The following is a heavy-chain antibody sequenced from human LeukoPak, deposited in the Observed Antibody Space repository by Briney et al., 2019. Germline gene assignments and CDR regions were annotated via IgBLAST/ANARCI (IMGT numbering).Heavy chain of an antibody. CDR1: GYTFTGYY. CDR2: INPNSGGT. V-gene: IGHV1-2*06. Sequence: ASVKVSCKASGYTFTGYYMHWVRQAPGQGLEWMGRINPNSGGTNYAQKFQGRVTMTRDTSISTAYMELSRLRSDDTAVYYCARDIVVVPAAIPAWGQGTLVTVSS. D-gene: IGHD2-2*02. J-gene: IGHJ5*02. CDR3: ARDIVVVPAAIPA.